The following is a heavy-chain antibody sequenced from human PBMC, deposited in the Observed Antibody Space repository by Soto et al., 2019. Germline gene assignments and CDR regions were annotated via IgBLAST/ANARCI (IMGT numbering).Heavy chain of an antibody. J-gene: IGHJ6*02. CDR2: ISYDGSNK. Sequence: GGSLRLSCAASGFTFSSYAMHWVRQAPGKGLEWVAVISYDGSNKYYADSVKGRFTISRDNSKNTLYLQMNSLRAEDTAVYYCARGQDCSSTSCYFYYYYYGMDVWGQGTTVTVSS. D-gene: IGHD2-2*01. CDR3: ARGQDCSSTSCYFYYYYYGMDV. V-gene: IGHV3-30-3*01. CDR1: GFTFSSYA.